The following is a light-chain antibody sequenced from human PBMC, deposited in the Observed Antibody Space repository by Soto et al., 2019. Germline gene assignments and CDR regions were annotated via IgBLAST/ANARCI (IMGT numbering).Light chain of an antibody. CDR1: QSVSGDY. CDR3: QQYYSSLAIT. Sequence: EIVLTQSPGTLSLSPGERATLSCRASQSVSGDYLAWYQQKPGQAPRLLIYSASSRATGIPDRFSGSGSGTDFTLTISSVQAEDVAVYYCQQYYSSLAITFGQGTRLEIK. CDR2: SAS. V-gene: IGKV3-20*01. J-gene: IGKJ5*01.